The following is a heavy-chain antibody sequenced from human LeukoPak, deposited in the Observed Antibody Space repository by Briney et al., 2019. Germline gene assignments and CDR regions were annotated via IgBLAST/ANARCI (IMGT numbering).Heavy chain of an antibody. D-gene: IGHD3-9*01. J-gene: IGHJ3*02. Sequence: ASVKVSCKASGYTFTSYYMHWVRQAPGQGLEWMGIFNPTYDIPIYAQTFEGRVTMTRDMSTSTVYMELSTLRSDDTAVYFCAKDPRNILTGDYDAFDIWGQGTMVIVSS. V-gene: IGHV1-46*01. CDR3: AKDPRNILTGDYDAFDI. CDR1: GYTFTSYY. CDR2: FNPTYDIP.